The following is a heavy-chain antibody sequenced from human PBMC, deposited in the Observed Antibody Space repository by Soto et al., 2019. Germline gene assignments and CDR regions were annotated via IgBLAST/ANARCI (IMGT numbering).Heavy chain of an antibody. V-gene: IGHV1-18*04. D-gene: IGHD3-10*01. CDR3: ARVLTTHYYGSGSNDY. J-gene: IGHJ4*02. Sequence: ASVKVSCKASGYTFTSYGISWVRQAPGQGLEWMGWISAYNGNTNYAQKLQGRVTMTTDTSTSTAYMELRSLRSDDTAVYYCARVLTTHYYGSGSNDYWGKGTRATVSS. CDR2: ISAYNGNT. CDR1: GYTFTSYG.